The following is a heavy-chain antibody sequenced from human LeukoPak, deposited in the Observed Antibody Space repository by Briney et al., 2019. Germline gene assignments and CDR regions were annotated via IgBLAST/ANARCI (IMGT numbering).Heavy chain of an antibody. Sequence: GASVKVSCKVSGYTLTELSMHWVRQAPGKGLEWMGGFDPEDGETIYAQKFQGRVTKNEDTSTDTAYMELSSLRSEDTAVYYCATFRVLAAAGVFDYWGQGTLVTVSS. V-gene: IGHV1-24*01. J-gene: IGHJ4*02. CDR1: GYTLTELS. CDR3: ATFRVLAAAGVFDY. D-gene: IGHD6-13*01. CDR2: FDPEDGET.